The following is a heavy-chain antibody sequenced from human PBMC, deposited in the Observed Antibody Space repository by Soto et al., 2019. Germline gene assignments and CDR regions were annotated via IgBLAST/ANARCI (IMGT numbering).Heavy chain of an antibody. Sequence: GGTLRLSCTPSGSRLDEYAMPSIREVPGKGLEWVSVITWNSGGIDYAESVKGRFPPSRDNAKNTLYLQMNSLRTEDTAFYYCAKDARAVAGLGVYYFDLWGQGT. CDR3: AKDARAVAGLGVYYFDL. V-gene: IGHV3-9*01. CDR1: GSRLDEYA. CDR2: ITWNSGGI. J-gene: IGHJ4*02. D-gene: IGHD6-19*01.